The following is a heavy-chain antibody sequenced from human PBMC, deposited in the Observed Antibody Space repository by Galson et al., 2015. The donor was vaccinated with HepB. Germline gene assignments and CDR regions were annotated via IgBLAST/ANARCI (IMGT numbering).Heavy chain of an antibody. V-gene: IGHV3-30-3*01. D-gene: IGHD3-9*01. Sequence: AASELILDRDALHRVRQGPGKGLGWVAVISYDGSNKYYADSVKGRFTNSRDNSKNTLYLQMNSLRAEDTAVYYWARDESGDILTGYPDYWGQGTLVTVSS. CDR3: ARDESGDILTGYPDY. CDR1: ELILDRDA. CDR2: ISYDGSNK. J-gene: IGHJ4*02.